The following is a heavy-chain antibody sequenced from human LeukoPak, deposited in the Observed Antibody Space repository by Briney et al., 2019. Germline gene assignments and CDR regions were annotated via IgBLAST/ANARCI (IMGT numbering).Heavy chain of an antibody. CDR2: INVNSRTT. CDR1: GLISNN. D-gene: IGHD2-15*01. Sequence: GGSLRLSCGGSGLISNNMSWSRQSPGKGLDWLSYINVNSRTTYYADSVKGRFTISRDNAKSSLYLQMNSLQVEDTAIYYCATDDFYGSLPVWGQGTLVTVSS. J-gene: IGHJ3*01. CDR3: ATDDFYGSLPV. V-gene: IGHV3-48*04.